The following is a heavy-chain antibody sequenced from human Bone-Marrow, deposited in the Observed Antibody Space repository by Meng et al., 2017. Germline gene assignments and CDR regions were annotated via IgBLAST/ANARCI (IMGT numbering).Heavy chain of an antibody. V-gene: IGHV1-69*06. CDR2: IIPIFGTA. Sequence: GELVQSGAEGKKLWPSGKVSCKASGGTFSSYAIRWVRQAPGLGLEWMGGIIPIFGTANYAQKFQGRVTITADKSTSTAYMELSSLRSEDTAVYYCARVVGYSGSYELDPWGQGTLVTVSS. J-gene: IGHJ5*02. CDR1: GGTFSSYA. D-gene: IGHD1-26*01. CDR3: ARVVGYSGSYELDP.